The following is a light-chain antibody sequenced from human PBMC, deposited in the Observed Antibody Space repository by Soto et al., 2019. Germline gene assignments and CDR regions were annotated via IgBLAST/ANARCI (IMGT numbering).Light chain of an antibody. CDR1: QGVTTN. CDR3: QQYNPWPLT. J-gene: IGKJ4*01. CDR2: GAS. Sequence: EIVMTQSPATLSVSPGERATLSCRASQGVTTNLAWYQQKPGQAPRLLIYGASTRATGIPARFSGSGSGTEFTLTISSLQSEDFAVHYCQQYNPWPLTFGGGTKVEIK. V-gene: IGKV3-15*01.